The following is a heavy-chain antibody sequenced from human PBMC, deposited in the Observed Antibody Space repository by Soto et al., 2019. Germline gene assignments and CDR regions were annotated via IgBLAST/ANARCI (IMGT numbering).Heavy chain of an antibody. CDR3: ARGGKTSGWYWGFDY. D-gene: IGHD6-19*01. J-gene: IGHJ4*02. CDR1: GGSITDYY. V-gene: IGHV4-59*01. Sequence: QVQLQESGPGRVKPSETLSLSCTVSGGSITDYYWNWIRQPPGKGLEWIGYIYYNGRPDYNPSLKIRVTVSIDRSKNHFSLILNSVTAADTAMYFCARGGKTSGWYWGFDYWGQGTLVTVSS. CDR2: IYYNGRP.